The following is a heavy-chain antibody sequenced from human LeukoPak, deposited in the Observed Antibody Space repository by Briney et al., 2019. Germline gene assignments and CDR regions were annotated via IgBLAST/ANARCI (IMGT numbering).Heavy chain of an antibody. CDR1: GVSFCGYY. V-gene: IGHV4-34*01. CDR2: INHSRST. Sequence: SETLSLTCAVYGVSFCGYYWSWIRQPPGKGLEWSGEINHSRSTNYNPSLKSRVTISVDTSKNQFSLKLSSVTAADTAVYYCARASNLYCSSTSCPYYYYGMDVWGKGTTVTVSS. D-gene: IGHD2-2*01. J-gene: IGHJ6*04. CDR3: ARASNLYCSSTSCPYYYYGMDV.